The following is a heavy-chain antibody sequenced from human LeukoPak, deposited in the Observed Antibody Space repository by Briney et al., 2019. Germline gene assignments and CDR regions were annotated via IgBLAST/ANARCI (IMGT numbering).Heavy chain of an antibody. J-gene: IGHJ4*02. V-gene: IGHV1-8*01. CDR1: GYIFNNFD. Sequence: ASVKVSCKASGYIFNNFDINWVRQAPGRGLEWMGWMSPVSGIGGSAQRFQGRVTLTRDTSISTAYMEVSNLRSDDTAFYYCARAPMGTAALYWGQGTLVTVSS. D-gene: IGHD2-2*01. CDR2: MSPVSGIG. CDR3: ARAPMGTAALY.